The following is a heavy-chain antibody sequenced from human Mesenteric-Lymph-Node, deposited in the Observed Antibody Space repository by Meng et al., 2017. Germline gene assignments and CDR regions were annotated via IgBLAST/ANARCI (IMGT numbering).Heavy chain of an antibody. CDR3: ARADMYYYDSTGYYPYWYFDL. V-gene: IGHV4-59*01. CDR1: GGSISSYY. CDR2: IYNSGST. Sequence: SETLSLTCTVSGGSISSYYWSWIRQPPGKGLEWIGYIYNSGSTNYNPSLKSRVTISVDTSKNQFSLKLSSVTAADTAVYYCARADMYYYDSTGYYPYWYFDLWGRGTLVTVSS. D-gene: IGHD3-22*01. J-gene: IGHJ2*01.